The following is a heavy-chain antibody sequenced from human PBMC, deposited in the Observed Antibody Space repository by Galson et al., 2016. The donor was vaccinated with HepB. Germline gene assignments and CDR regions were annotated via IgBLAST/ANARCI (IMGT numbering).Heavy chain of an antibody. J-gene: IGHJ4*02. CDR1: GFTFSTYA. D-gene: IGHD6-6*01. CDR2: LSYDGINK. V-gene: IGHV3-30-3*01. CDR3: ARDLGAYSSSGNFDY. Sequence: SLRLSCAASGFTFSTYAMHWVRQAPGKGLEWVAVLSYDGINKYCADSVKGRFTISRDNSGNTLYLQVNSLRGEDTAIYYCARDLGAYSSSGNFDYWGQGTPVTVSS.